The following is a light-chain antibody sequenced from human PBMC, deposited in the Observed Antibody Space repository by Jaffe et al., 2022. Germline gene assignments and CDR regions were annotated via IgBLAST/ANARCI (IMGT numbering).Light chain of an antibody. CDR3: QVWDDTSVHPWV. CDR1: KFAGQT. CDR2: YDT. Sequence: TQPSSVSVAPGKTATITCGKNKFAGQTVNWYQHKPGQAPVLVIFYDTERPSGIPERYSGSITRDTATLTIGRVEAGDEADYYCQVWDDTSVHPWVFGGGTKLSVL. J-gene: IGLJ3*02. V-gene: IGLV3-21*04.